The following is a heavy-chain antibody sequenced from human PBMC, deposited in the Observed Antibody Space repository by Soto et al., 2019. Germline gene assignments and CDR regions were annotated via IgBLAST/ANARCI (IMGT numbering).Heavy chain of an antibody. CDR3: ARGSGTAAY. J-gene: IGHJ4*02. CDR1: GSIFSDYG. D-gene: IGHD1-7*01. CDR2: ITSSGSTI. V-gene: IGHV3-11*01. Sequence: PGGSLRLSCAVSGSIFSDYGMNWVRQAPGKGLEWVSYITSSGSTIHYADSVKGRFTVSRDNGKNSLYLQMHSLRAEDTAVYYCARGSGTAAYWGQGTLVTVSS.